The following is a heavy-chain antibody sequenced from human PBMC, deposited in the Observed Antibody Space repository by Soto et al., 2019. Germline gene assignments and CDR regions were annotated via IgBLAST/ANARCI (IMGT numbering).Heavy chain of an antibody. CDR1: GGSFSGYY. CDR2: INHSGST. D-gene: IGHD3-3*01. V-gene: IGHV4-34*01. Sequence: QVQLQQWGAGLLKPSETLSLTCAVYGGSFSGYYWSWIRQPPGKGLEWIGEINHSGSTNYNPSLKRRLTISVDTTKTQFSLKLISVTDADTAVYYCARGLDYDFGSGHRLGFDYWGQGTLVTVSS. J-gene: IGHJ4*02. CDR3: ARGLDYDFGSGHRLGFDY.